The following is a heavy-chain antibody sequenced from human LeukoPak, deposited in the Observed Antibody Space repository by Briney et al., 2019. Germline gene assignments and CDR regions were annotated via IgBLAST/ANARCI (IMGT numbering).Heavy chain of an antibody. D-gene: IGHD2/OR15-2a*01. CDR3: ARDSVVKGLYYFDY. Sequence: SETLSLTCTVSGGSIRGYYWSWIRQPAGKGLEWIGRIYSSGSTNFNPSLKSRVTMSVDTSENQFSLKLSSVTAADTAVYYCARDSVVKGLYYFDYWGQGILVTVSS. CDR1: GGSIRGYY. V-gene: IGHV4-4*07. J-gene: IGHJ4*02. CDR2: IYSSGST.